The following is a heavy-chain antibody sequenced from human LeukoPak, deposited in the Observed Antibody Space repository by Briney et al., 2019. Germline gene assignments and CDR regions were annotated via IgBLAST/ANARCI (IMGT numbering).Heavy chain of an antibody. J-gene: IGHJ2*01. CDR2: VYHSGSA. D-gene: IGHD7-27*01. Sequence: SETLSHTCAVSGYSISSGYYWGWIRQPPGKGLEWIGSVYHSGSAYYNPSLKSRVTISVETSKNQFSLKLSSVTAADTAVYYCAKMGAQNWGSFLRYFDIWGRGTLVTVSS. V-gene: IGHV4-38-2*01. CDR3: AKMGAQNWGSFLRYFDI. CDR1: GYSISSGYY.